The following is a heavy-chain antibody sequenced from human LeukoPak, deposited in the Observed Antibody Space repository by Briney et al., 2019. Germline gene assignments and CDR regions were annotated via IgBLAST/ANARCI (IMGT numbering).Heavy chain of an antibody. V-gene: IGHV3-33*01. D-gene: IGHD3-10*01. CDR3: ARDQITMVRGVILREYYFDY. Sequence: GRSLRLSCAASGFTFSSYGMHWVRQAPGKGLEWVAVIWYDGSNKYYADSVKGRFTISRDNSKNTLYLQMNSLRAEDTAVYYCARDQITMVRGVILREYYFDYWGQGTLATVSS. CDR1: GFTFSSYG. CDR2: IWYDGSNK. J-gene: IGHJ4*02.